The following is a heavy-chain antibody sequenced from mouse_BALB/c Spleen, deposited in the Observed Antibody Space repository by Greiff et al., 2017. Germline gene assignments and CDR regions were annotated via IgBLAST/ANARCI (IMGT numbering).Heavy chain of an antibody. V-gene: IGHV1-87*01. J-gene: IGHJ2*01. CDR3: ARSHLLWYDY. CDR1: GYTFTSYW. CDR2: IYPGDGDT. Sequence: QVHVKQSGAELARPGASVKLSCKASGYTFTSYWMQWVKQRPGQGLEWIGAIYPGDGDTRYTQKFKGKATLTADKSSSTAYMQLSSLASEDSAVYYCARSHLLWYDYWGQGTTLTVSS. D-gene: IGHD2-10*01.